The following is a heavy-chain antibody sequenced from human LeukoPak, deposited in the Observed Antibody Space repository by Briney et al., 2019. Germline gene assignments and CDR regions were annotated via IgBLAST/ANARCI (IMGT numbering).Heavy chain of an antibody. CDR2: INQSGVT. CDR3: ARGRPIST. J-gene: IGHJ5*02. V-gene: IGHV4-34*01. Sequence: SETLSLTCAVYGGSFSGYYWSWIRQPPGKGLEWLGEINQSGVTNYNASLKSRVTISVDTSKNQFTLKLTSLTAADTAVYYCARGRPISTWSQGSLVTVSP. CDR1: GGSFSGYY.